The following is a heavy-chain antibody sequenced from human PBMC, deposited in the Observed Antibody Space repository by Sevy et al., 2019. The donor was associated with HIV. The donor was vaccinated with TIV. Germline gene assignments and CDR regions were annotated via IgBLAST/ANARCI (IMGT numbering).Heavy chain of an antibody. J-gene: IGHJ5*02. D-gene: IGHD6-13*01. CDR2: IYHSGST. Sequence: SETLSLTCAVSGGSISSGGYSWSWIRQPPGKGLEWIGYIYHSGSTYYNPSLKSRVTISVDRSKNQFSLKLSSVTAADMAVYYCARAERYSSSWYWFDPWGQGTLVTVSS. V-gene: IGHV4-30-2*01. CDR1: GGSISSGGYS. CDR3: ARAERYSSSWYWFDP.